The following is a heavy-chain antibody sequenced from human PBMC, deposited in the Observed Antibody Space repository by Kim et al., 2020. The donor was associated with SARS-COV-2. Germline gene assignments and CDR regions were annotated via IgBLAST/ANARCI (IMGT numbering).Heavy chain of an antibody. CDR2: ISWDGGST. V-gene: IGHV3-43*01. D-gene: IGHD4-17*01. CDR3: AKGSDTYGDKGDAFDI. CDR1: GFTFDDYT. J-gene: IGHJ3*02. Sequence: GGSLRLSCAASGFTFDDYTMHWVRQAPGKGLEWVSLISWDGGSTYYADSVKGRFTISRDNSKNSLYLQMNSLRTEDTALYYCAKGSDTYGDKGDAFDIWGQGTMVTVSS.